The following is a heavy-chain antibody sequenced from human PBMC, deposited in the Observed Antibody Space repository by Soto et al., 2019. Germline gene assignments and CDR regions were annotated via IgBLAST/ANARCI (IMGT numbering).Heavy chain of an antibody. CDR3: AKDRWGDFGDFTLPGY. Sequence: QVLLVESGGGVVQPGRSLRISCAVSGFTFSSFGMHWVRQAPGKGLEWVAVISDDGSSKHYADSLKGRFTISRDNSNNTLYLPMDSLGPEDTAVYYCAKDRWGDFGDFTLPGYWGQGTLVTVSS. CDR2: ISDDGSSK. J-gene: IGHJ4*02. CDR1: GFTFSSFG. V-gene: IGHV3-30*18. D-gene: IGHD4-17*01.